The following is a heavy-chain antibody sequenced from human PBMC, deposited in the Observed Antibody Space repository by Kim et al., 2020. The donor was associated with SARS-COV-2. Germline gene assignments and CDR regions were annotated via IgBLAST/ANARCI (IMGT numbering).Heavy chain of an antibody. J-gene: IGHJ4*02. Sequence: ASVKVSCKASGFTVTDYYMHWVRQAPGQGLEWMGCINPNSGGTNYAQKFQGRVTMTRDTSINTAYMELSGLTSDDTAVYYCARRFDYWGQGTLVTVSS. CDR3: ARRFDY. V-gene: IGHV1-2*02. CDR1: GFTVTDYY. CDR2: INPNSGGT.